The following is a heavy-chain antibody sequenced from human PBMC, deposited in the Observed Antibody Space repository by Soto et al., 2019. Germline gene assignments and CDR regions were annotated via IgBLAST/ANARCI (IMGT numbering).Heavy chain of an antibody. D-gene: IGHD3-10*01. Sequence: QVRLVQSGAEVKKPGDSVSVSCKAPEYTFANHFIHWVRQAPGQGLEWMGIVNPSGGPTRYTQKFQGRVTMTRDTSTSTVYMVLSSPTSADTAVYYCAREGSYYFDSRIDYWGQGTLVTVSS. J-gene: IGHJ4*02. CDR1: EYTFANHF. CDR3: AREGSYYFDSRIDY. CDR2: VNPSGGPT. V-gene: IGHV1-46*01.